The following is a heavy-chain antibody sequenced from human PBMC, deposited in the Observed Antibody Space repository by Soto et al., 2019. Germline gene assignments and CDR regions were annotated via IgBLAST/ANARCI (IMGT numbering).Heavy chain of an antibody. CDR2: ISSSGSTI. J-gene: IGHJ4*02. D-gene: IGHD1-26*01. CDR1: GFTFSDYY. V-gene: IGHV3-11*01. CDR3: ARAVGPGPHEPYYFDY. Sequence: QVQLVESGGGLVKPGGSLRLSCAASGFTFSDYYMSWIRQAPGKGLEWVSYISSSGSTIYYADSVKGRFTISRDNAQNXLGLQMNSLRAEDTAVYYCARAVGPGPHEPYYFDYWGQGTLVTVSS.